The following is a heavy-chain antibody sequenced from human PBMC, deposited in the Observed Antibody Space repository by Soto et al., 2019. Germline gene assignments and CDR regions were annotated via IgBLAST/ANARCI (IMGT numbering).Heavy chain of an antibody. V-gene: IGHV1-69*06. J-gene: IGHJ6*02. CDR1: GGTFSTYA. CDR2: IIPLFGAV. Sequence: VQLVQSGAEVKKPGSSVKVSCKASGGTFSTYAISWLRQAPGQGLEWMGGIIPLFGAVHYAQKFQGRVTITVDKSTSTAYVELSSLRSEDTAVYYCATTSSPSIAVAGSGYFYGMDVWGQGTTVTVS. D-gene: IGHD6-19*01. CDR3: ATTSSPSIAVAGSGYFYGMDV.